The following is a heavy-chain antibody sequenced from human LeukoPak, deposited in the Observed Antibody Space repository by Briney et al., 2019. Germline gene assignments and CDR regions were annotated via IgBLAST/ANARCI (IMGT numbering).Heavy chain of an antibody. CDR1: GGSISSSSYY. Sequence: SETLSLTCTVSGGSISSSSYYWSWIRQPPGKGLEWIGYIYYSGSTNYNPSLKSRVTISVDTSKNQFSLKLSSVTAADTAVYYCARDSNYDSENWFDPRGQGTLVTVSS. D-gene: IGHD3-22*01. CDR3: ARDSNYDSENWFDP. V-gene: IGHV4-61*01. J-gene: IGHJ5*02. CDR2: IYYSGST.